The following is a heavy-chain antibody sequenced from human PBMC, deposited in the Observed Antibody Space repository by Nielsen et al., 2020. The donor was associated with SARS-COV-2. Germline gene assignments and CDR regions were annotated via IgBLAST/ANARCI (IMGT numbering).Heavy chain of an antibody. J-gene: IGHJ4*02. D-gene: IGHD2-15*01. CDR3: ATYIGPSCL. V-gene: IGHV3-74*01. Sequence: GESLKISCAASGFTFSNYWMHWVRQAPGKGLVWVSSINSDGGTTLYADSVKGRFTISRDNAKNTLYLQMNSLRAEDTAVYYSATYIGPSCLWGQGTLVTVSS. CDR2: INSDGGTT. CDR1: GFTFSNYW.